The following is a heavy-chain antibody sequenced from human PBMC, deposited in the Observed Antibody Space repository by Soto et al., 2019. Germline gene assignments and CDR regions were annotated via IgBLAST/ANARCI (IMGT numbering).Heavy chain of an antibody. D-gene: IGHD3-10*01. J-gene: IGHJ6*02. CDR2: INHSGST. CDR3: ARVSGIYYYGMDV. Sequence: SETLCLTCAIFSGSFSGYYWSWIRQPPGKGLEWIGEINHSGSTNYNPSLKSRVTISVDTSKNQFSLKLSSVTAADTAVYYCARVSGIYYYGMDVWGQGTTVT. V-gene: IGHV4-34*01. CDR1: SGSFSGYY.